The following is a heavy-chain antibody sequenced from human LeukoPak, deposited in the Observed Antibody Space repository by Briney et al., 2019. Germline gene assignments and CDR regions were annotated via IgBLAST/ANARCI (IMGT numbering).Heavy chain of an antibody. J-gene: IGHJ6*02. CDR1: GYTFTSYG. D-gene: IGHD4-11*01. CDR2: ISAYNGNT. V-gene: IGHV1-18*01. CDR3: ARDVAEADDYSNLGIKLDYYYGMDV. Sequence: GASVKVSCKASGYTFTSYGISWVRQAPGQGLEWMGWISAYNGNTNYAQKLQGRVTMTTDTSTSTAYMELRSLRSDDTAVYYCARDVAEADDYSNLGIKLDYYYGMDVWGQGTTVTVSS.